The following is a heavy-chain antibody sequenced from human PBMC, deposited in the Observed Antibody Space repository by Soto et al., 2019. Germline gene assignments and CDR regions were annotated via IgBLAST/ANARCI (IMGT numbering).Heavy chain of an antibody. CDR2: ISWNSGSI. Sequence: EVQLVESGGGLVQPGRSLRLSCAASGFTFDDYAMHWVRQAPGKGLEWVSGISWNSGSIGYADSVKGRFTISRYNAKNSLYLQMNSLRAEDTALYYCAKDDGITGTTRAFDIWGQGTMVTVSS. CDR1: GFTFDDYA. V-gene: IGHV3-9*01. D-gene: IGHD1-20*01. CDR3: AKDDGITGTTRAFDI. J-gene: IGHJ3*02.